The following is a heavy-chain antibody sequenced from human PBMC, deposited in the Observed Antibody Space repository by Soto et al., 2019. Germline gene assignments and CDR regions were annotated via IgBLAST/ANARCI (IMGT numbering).Heavy chain of an antibody. J-gene: IGHJ3*02. CDR1: GFTFSSYG. CDR3: AKDGKEDDYGDYRGAFDI. D-gene: IGHD4-17*01. V-gene: IGHV3-30*18. CDR2: ISYDGSNK. Sequence: QVQLVESGGGVVQPGRSLRLSCAASGFTFSSYGMHWVRQAPGKGLEWVAVISYDGSNKYYADSVKGRFTISRDNSKNTLYLQMNSLRAEDTAVYYCAKDGKEDDYGDYRGAFDIWGQGTMVTVSS.